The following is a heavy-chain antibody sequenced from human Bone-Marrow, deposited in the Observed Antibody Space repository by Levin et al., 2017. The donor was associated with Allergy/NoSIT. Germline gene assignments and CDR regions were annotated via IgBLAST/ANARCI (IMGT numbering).Heavy chain of an antibody. CDR1: GFTFTNAW. Sequence: ETLSLTCADSGFTFTNAWMNWVRQAPGKGLEWIGRIRSKIHGGTADYAAPVRGRFTISRHDSENTVYLQMDSLKTEDTAVYYCATGYQQWFDAWGPGTLVTVSS. CDR2: IRSKIHGGTA. D-gene: IGHD3-16*02. V-gene: IGHV3-15*05. CDR3: ATGYQQWFDA. J-gene: IGHJ5*02.